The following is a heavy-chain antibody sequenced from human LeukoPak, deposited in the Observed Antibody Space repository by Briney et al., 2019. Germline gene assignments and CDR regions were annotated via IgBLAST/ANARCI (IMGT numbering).Heavy chain of an antibody. CDR1: GYTFTGYY. CDR3: ARNLPGRVGSSWYQFDY. Sequence: ASVKVSCKASGYTFTGYYMHWVRQAPGQGLEWMGWINPNSGGTNYAQKFQGWVTMTRDTSISTAYMELSRLRSDNTAVYYCARNLPGRVGSSWYQFDYWGQGTLVTVSS. D-gene: IGHD6-13*01. V-gene: IGHV1-2*04. J-gene: IGHJ4*02. CDR2: INPNSGGT.